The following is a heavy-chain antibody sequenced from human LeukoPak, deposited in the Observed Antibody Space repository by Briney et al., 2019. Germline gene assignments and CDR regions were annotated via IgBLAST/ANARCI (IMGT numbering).Heavy chain of an antibody. J-gene: IGHJ3*02. Sequence: GGSLRLSCAASGFTFSSSAMSWVRQAPGRGLEWVSAIGGSGITTYYADSVKGRFTISRDNAKNSLYLQMNSLRDEDTAVYYCARPGITYYYDSSGYPDAFDIWGQGTMVTVSS. V-gene: IGHV3-23*01. CDR1: GFTFSSSA. D-gene: IGHD3-22*01. CDR2: IGGSGITT. CDR3: ARPGITYYYDSSGYPDAFDI.